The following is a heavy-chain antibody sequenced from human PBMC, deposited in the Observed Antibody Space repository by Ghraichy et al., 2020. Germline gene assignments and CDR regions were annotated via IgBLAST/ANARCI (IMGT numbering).Heavy chain of an antibody. D-gene: IGHD3-16*01. J-gene: IGHJ4*02. Sequence: GGSLRLSCTASGFPFSTSVISWARQAPGKGLEWVSTITNSGDSTFYADSVKGRFTISRDNSKNTLFLQMSSLRAEDTAVYYCMRGGWGANWGQGTLVTVS. CDR2: ITNSGDST. V-gene: IGHV3-23*01. CDR1: GFPFSTSV. CDR3: MRGGWGAN.